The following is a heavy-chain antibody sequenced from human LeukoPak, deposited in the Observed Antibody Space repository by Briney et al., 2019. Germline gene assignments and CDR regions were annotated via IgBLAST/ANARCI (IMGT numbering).Heavy chain of an antibody. D-gene: IGHD3-10*01. J-gene: IGHJ4*02. Sequence: GASLQISCQGAGCIFTSYWIGGGRQLPGKGVEGMGIIYPGDSDTRYSPAFEGQVTISAHNSISTAYLQWSSLKASDTAMYYCVFGEWNKKLDYWGQGTLVTVSS. CDR1: GCIFTSYW. CDR2: IYPGDSDT. CDR3: VFGEWNKKLDY. V-gene: IGHV5-51*01.